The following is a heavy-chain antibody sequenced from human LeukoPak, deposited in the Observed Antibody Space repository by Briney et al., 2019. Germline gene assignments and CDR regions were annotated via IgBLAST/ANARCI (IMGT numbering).Heavy chain of an antibody. J-gene: IGHJ4*02. D-gene: IGHD5-12*01. V-gene: IGHV4-31*03. CDR3: GRDSKELASPGMDY. Sequence: PSETLSLTCTVSGGSIRSGGYYWSWIRQHPGKGLEWIGYIYYSGSTYSNPSLKSRVTMSVDTSKNRFSLKLNSVTAADTAVYYCGRDSKELASPGMDYWGQGTLVTVSS. CDR1: GGSIRSGGYY. CDR2: IYYSGST.